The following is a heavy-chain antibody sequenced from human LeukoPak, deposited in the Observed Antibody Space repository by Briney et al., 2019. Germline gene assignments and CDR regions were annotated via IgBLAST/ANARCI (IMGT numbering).Heavy chain of an antibody. CDR3: ALLYDYVWGSYRRVDY. J-gene: IGHJ4*02. Sequence: GASVKVSCKASRYTFTGYYMHWVRQAPGQGLEWMGWINPNSGGTNYAQKFQGRVTMTRDTSISTAYMELSRLRSDDTAVYYCALLYDYVWGSYRRVDYWGQGTLVTVSS. CDR1: RYTFTGYY. D-gene: IGHD3-16*02. V-gene: IGHV1-2*02. CDR2: INPNSGGT.